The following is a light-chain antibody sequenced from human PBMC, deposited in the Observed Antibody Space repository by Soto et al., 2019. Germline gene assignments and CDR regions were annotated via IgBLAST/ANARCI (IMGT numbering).Light chain of an antibody. CDR1: QSDNSN. V-gene: IGKV3-15*01. Sequence: EIVMTQSPATLSVSPGERATLSCRASQSDNSNLAWYQQRPGQATRLLIYRASTRATGVPARFSGSGSGTEFILPVSSLQSEDVAVYFCQQYNTWPTFGQGTKVEIK. CDR2: RAS. CDR3: QQYNTWPT. J-gene: IGKJ1*01.